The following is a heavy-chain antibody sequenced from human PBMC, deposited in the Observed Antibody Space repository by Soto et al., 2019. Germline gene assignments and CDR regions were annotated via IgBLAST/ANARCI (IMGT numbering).Heavy chain of an antibody. CDR1: GGSISSGYY. V-gene: IGHV4-38-2*02. CDR2: IYHSGST. J-gene: IGHJ4*02. Sequence: SETLSLTCSVSGGSISSGYYWGWIRQPPGKWLDWIGSIYHSGSTYYNPSLKSRVAISVDTSKNQFSLDLSSVTAADTAVYYCARVNGYLDSWGQGTLVTVSS. CDR3: ARVNGYLDS. D-gene: IGHD2-8*01.